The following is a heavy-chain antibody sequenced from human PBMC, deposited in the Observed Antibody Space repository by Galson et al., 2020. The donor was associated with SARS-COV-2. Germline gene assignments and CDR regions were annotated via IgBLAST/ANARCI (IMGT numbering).Heavy chain of an antibody. Sequence: QTSETLSLTCTVSGGSISSYYWSWIRQPPGKGLEWIGYIYHSGSTNYNPSLKSRVSISVDSSTNQFSLKLSSVTAADTAVYYCARHGRIRGVAICCCDCYVEFWGQGILVTVSS. D-gene: IGHD2-21*02. J-gene: IGHJ4*02. CDR2: IYHSGST. V-gene: IGHV4-59*08. CDR1: GGSISSYY. CDR3: ARHGRIRGVAICCCDCYVEF.